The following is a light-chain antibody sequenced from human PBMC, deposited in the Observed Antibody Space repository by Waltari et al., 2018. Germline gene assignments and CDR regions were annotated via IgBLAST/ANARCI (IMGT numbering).Light chain of an antibody. CDR2: EAF. V-gene: IGKV3-20*01. CDR3: QKYESLPAT. J-gene: IGKJ1*01. CDR1: QSVSSA. Sequence: SGRASQSVSSALAGYQQKPSQAPRLLSYEAFSRATGIPDRFSGSGSGTDFSLTISRLEPEDFAVYYCQKYESLPATFGQGTKVEIK.